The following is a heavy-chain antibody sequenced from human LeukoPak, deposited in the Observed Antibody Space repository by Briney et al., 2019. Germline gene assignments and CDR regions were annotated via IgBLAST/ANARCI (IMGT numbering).Heavy chain of an antibody. V-gene: IGHV3-66*04. J-gene: IGHJ6*02. CDR1: GFTVSSNY. CDR3: ARQYPTYYYGMDV. D-gene: IGHD2-2*01. CDR2: IYSGGST. Sequence: GSLRLSRAASGFTVSSNYMSWVRQAPGKGLEWVSVIYSGGSTYYADSVKGRFTISRDNSKNTLYLQMNSLRAEGTAVYYCARQYPTYYYGMDVWGQGTTVTVSS.